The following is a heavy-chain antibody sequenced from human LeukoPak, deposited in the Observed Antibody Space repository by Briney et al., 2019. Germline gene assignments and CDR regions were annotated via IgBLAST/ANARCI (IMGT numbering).Heavy chain of an antibody. D-gene: IGHD6-19*01. CDR1: GSTFSSYW. CDR3: AGAQAVSGTGGFDP. Sequence: PGGSLRLSCAASGSTFSSYWMHWVRQAPGKGLVWVSRISSDGSSTSYVDSVKGRFTISRDNAKNTLYLQMNSLRDEDTAVYYCAGAQAVSGTGGFDPWGQGTLVTVSS. CDR2: ISSDGSST. V-gene: IGHV3-74*01. J-gene: IGHJ5*02.